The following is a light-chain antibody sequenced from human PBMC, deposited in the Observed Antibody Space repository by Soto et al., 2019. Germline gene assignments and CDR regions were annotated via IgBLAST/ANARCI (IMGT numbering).Light chain of an antibody. CDR3: QQYNKWPLIT. J-gene: IGKJ5*01. Sequence: IQMTQSPSTLSASIGDTVTITCLASQSINRWLAWYQQKPGEAPKLLIYDASSLESGVPSRFSGTGSGTEFTLIISSLQPDDFATYYCQQYNKWPLITFGQGTRLEI. CDR2: DAS. CDR1: QSINRW. V-gene: IGKV1-5*01.